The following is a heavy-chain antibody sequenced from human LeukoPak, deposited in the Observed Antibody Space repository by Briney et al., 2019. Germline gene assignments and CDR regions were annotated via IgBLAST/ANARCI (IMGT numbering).Heavy chain of an antibody. CDR3: ARLVWLGESPGSWFDS. J-gene: IGHJ5*01. CDR1: GGSITSHF. Sequence: SETLSLTCSVSGGSITSHFWSWLRQPPGKGLEWIGYIHYSGRTNYNPSLKSRVTISPDTSKNQLFLKLDSVTAADTAVYYCARLVWLGESPGSWFDSWGQGTLVTVSS. CDR2: IHYSGRT. V-gene: IGHV4-59*11. D-gene: IGHD3-10*01.